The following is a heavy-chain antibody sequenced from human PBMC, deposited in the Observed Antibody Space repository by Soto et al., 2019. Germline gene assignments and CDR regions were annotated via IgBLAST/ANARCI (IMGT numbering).Heavy chain of an antibody. J-gene: IGHJ3*02. D-gene: IGHD6-13*01. CDR3: ARERRYSSRPDAIDI. V-gene: IGHV4-59*01. Sequence: QVQLQESGPGLVKPSETLSLTCAVSGGSISSSYWSWIRQPPGKGLEWIGYIYYNGGTNYNPSLKSRVTISVDTSKNQFSLKLRSVTAADTAVYYCARERRYSSRPDAIDIWGQGTRVTVSS. CDR2: IYYNGGT. CDR1: GGSISSSY.